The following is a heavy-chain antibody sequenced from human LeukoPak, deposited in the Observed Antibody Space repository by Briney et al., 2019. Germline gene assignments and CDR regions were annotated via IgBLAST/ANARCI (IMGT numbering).Heavy chain of an antibody. CDR2: ISSTASTI. CDR3: AKAYNDILTGDDY. Sequence: PGGSLRLSCAASGFTFSTYEMNWVRQAPGKGLEWISYISSTASTIYYADSVKGRFTISRDNSKNTLFLQMNSLRAEDTAVYYCAKAYNDILTGDDYWGQGTLVTVSS. D-gene: IGHD3-9*01. V-gene: IGHV3-48*03. CDR1: GFTFSTYE. J-gene: IGHJ4*02.